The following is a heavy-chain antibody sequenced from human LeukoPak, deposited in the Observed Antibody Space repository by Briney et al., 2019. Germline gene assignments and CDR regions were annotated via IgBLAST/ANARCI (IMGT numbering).Heavy chain of an antibody. CDR2: IGRSGGDT. CDR3: ARVSMSGPFDY. CDR1: GFTFSSYA. D-gene: IGHD5/OR15-5a*01. V-gene: IGHV3-64*01. J-gene: IGHJ4*02. Sequence: GGSLRLSCTASGFTFSSYAMHWVRQAPGKGPEYVSAIGRSGGDTYYANSVKGRFTISRDNSKNTLYLQMGSLRPDDMALYYCARVSMSGPFDYWGQGTLVAVSS.